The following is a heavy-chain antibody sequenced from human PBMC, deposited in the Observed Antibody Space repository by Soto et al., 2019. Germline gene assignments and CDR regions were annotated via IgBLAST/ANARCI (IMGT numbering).Heavy chain of an antibody. V-gene: IGHV4-4*07. D-gene: IGHD2-2*01. CDR3: SRVGCSNSNCQTRGMDV. CDR2: IYSDWAT. J-gene: IGHJ6*02. Sequence: QVQLRESGPGLVRPSETLYLICNVSGGPISNYYWSWVRQPAGKGLEWVGRIYSDWATNYSPSLKSRVFMSLDMSGNQFSLQLTSVTAADTAVYYCSRVGCSNSNCQTRGMDVCGQGTTVTVSS. CDR1: GGPISNYY.